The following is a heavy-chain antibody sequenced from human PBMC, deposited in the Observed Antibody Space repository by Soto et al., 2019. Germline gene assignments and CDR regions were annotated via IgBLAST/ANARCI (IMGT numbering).Heavy chain of an antibody. Sequence: PSETLSLTCPASGGSISPYYWSWIRQTPGKGLEWIAYIYYSGSTNYNPSLKSRVTISVDTSKNQCSLKLSSVTAADTAVYYCARASYFSDSFGYFLDSWGQGTLVTVSS. CDR2: IYYSGST. CDR1: GGSISPYY. V-gene: IGHV4-59*01. CDR3: ARASYFSDSFGYFLDS. J-gene: IGHJ4*02. D-gene: IGHD3-22*01.